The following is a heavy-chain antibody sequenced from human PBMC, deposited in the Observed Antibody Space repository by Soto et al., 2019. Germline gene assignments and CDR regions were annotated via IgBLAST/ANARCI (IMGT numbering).Heavy chain of an antibody. Sequence: SVKVSCKASGGTFSSYTISWVRQAPGQGLEWMGRIIPILGIANYAQKFQGRVTITADKSTSTAYMELSSLRSEDTAVYYCARAVWFGELLGYFDYWGQGTLVTVS. CDR2: IIPILGIA. CDR1: GGTFSSYT. CDR3: ARAVWFGELLGYFDY. V-gene: IGHV1-69*02. D-gene: IGHD3-10*01. J-gene: IGHJ4*02.